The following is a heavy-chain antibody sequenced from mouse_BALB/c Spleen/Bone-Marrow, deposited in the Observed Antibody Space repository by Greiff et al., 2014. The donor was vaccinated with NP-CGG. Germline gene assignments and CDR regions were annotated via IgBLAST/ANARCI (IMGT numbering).Heavy chain of an antibody. CDR1: GFTFSNYW. J-gene: IGHJ2*01. CDR2: IRLKSNNYAT. V-gene: IGHV6-6*02. Sequence: DVMLVESGGGLVQPGGSMKLSCVASGFTFSNYWMNWVRQSPEKGLEWVAEIRLKSNNYATHYAESVKGRFTISRDDSRSSVYLQMNNLRAEDTVIYYCTRIGNYDFDYWGQGTTLTVSS. CDR3: TRIGNYDFDY. D-gene: IGHD2-1*01.